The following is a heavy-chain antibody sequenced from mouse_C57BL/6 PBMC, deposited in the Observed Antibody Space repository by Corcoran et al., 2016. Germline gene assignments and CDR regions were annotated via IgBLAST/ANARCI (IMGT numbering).Heavy chain of an antibody. CDR1: GYTFSIYG. CDR3: ARRYYGNSYYFDY. CDR2: INSYSGVP. D-gene: IGHD2-1*01. V-gene: IGHV9-3*01. Sequence: QIQLVQSGPELKRPGETVKNSCKASGYTFSIYGMRWEKQAPGKGLKWRGWINSYSGVPTYADDIQGRFSFSLDTSARTAYLQINNLKNEDTATYFCARRYYGNSYYFDYWGQGTTLTVSS. J-gene: IGHJ2*01.